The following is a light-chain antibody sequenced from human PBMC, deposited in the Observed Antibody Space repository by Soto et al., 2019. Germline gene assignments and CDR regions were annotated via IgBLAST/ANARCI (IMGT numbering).Light chain of an antibody. CDR1: SSDIGRFDY. V-gene: IGLV2-8*01. J-gene: IGLJ2*01. CDR3: SSYVGSQLLV. Sequence: QSVLTQPPSASGSPGQSVTISCTGSSSDIGRFDYVSWYQQHPGKAPKLLLSEVFHRPSGIPDRFSGSKSGHTASLTVSGLRTEDEATYYFSSYVGSQLLVFGGGTELAVL. CDR2: EVF.